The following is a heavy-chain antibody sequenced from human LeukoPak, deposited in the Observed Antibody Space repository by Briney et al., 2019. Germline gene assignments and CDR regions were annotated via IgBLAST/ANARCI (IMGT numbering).Heavy chain of an antibody. CDR3: ARVYCSSTSCYRVYFDY. J-gene: IGHJ4*02. Sequence: PSETLSLTCTVSGGSISSYYWSWIRQPPGKGLEWIGYIYYSGSTNYNPSLKSRVTISVDTSKNQFSLKLSSVTAADTAVYYCARVYCSSTSCYRVYFDYWGQGTLVTVSS. CDR1: GGSISSYY. CDR2: IYYSGST. D-gene: IGHD2-2*01. V-gene: IGHV4-59*01.